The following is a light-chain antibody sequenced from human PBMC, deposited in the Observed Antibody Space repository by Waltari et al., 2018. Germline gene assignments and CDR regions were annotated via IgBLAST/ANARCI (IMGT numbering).Light chain of an antibody. CDR1: QSIIEY. Sequence: QPPSTLSESVEARATITCRASQSIIEYLAWYQKKQGKAPKLLIYKASSLESGVSSRFSGSGSGTEFTLTISSLQPDDFATYYCQQYNTYSGKFGRGTTVDVK. CDR3: QQYNTYSGK. J-gene: IGKJ1*01. CDR2: KAS. V-gene: IGKV1-5*03.